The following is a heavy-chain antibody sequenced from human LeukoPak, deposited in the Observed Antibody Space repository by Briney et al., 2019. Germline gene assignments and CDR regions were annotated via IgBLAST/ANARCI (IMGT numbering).Heavy chain of an antibody. V-gene: IGHV4-59*08. CDR1: GGSISSYY. CDR2: IYYSGST. CDR3: ARHYSSSWYYFDY. J-gene: IGHJ4*02. D-gene: IGHD6-13*01. Sequence: SETLSLTCTVSGGSISSYYWSWIRQSPGKGLEWIGCIYYSGSTNYNPSLKSRVTISVDTSKNQFSLKLSSVTAADTAVYYCARHYSSSWYYFDYGGQGILVTVSP.